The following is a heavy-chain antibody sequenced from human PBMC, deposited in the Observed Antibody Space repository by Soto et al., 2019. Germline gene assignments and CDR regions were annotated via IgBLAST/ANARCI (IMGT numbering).Heavy chain of an antibody. D-gene: IGHD3-22*01. CDR2: IKSDGSGT. CDR3: AREASARYDGTGYLGPP. CDR1: GFPFSSYW. J-gene: IGHJ5*02. Sequence: EVQLVESGGGLVQPGGSLTLSCAASGFPFSSYWMHWVRQAPGKGLVWVSRIKSDGSGTYYADSVQERFTISRDNATNTLSLPMPSLSVDATAVSFCAREASARYDGTGYLGPPWAQGTLVTVSS. V-gene: IGHV3-74*01.